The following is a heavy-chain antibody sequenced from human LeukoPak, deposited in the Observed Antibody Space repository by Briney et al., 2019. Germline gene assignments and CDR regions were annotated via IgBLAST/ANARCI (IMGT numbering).Heavy chain of an antibody. Sequence: MPSETLSLTCTVSGGSISSYYWSWIRQPPGKGLEWIGYIYYSGSTNYNPSLKSRVTISVDTSKNQFSLKLSSVTAADTAVYYCARVEQWLVNSIYFDYWGQGTLVTVSS. CDR2: IYYSGST. J-gene: IGHJ4*02. CDR1: GGSISSYY. D-gene: IGHD6-19*01. CDR3: ARVEQWLVNSIYFDY. V-gene: IGHV4-59*08.